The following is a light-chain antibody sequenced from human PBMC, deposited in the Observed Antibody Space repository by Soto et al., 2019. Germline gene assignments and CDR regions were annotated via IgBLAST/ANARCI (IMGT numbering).Light chain of an antibody. CDR2: GAS. Sequence: EIVLTQSPGTLSLSPGERATLSCRASQSVSGSYLAWYQQKPGQAPRLLIYGASSRATGIPDRFSGSGFGTDFTLTISRLEPEDFAVYYCQQRSNWPITFGQGTRLEIK. V-gene: IGKV3D-20*02. J-gene: IGKJ5*01. CDR3: QQRSNWPIT. CDR1: QSVSGSY.